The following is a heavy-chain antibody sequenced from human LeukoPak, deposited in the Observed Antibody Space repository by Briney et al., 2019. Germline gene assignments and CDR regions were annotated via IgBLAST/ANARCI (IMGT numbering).Heavy chain of an antibody. V-gene: IGHV3-21*04. D-gene: IGHD3-22*01. J-gene: IGHJ3*02. CDR1: GFIFSSYN. CDR2: ISSSSNI. CDR3: ARGVYYYDSSGYYYSVDAFDI. Sequence: GGSLRLSCAASGFIFSSYNINWVRRAPGKGLEWVSSISSSSNIYYADSVKGRFTISRDNAKNSLYLQMNSLRAEDTAVYYCARGVYYYDSSGYYYSVDAFDIWGQGTMVTVSS.